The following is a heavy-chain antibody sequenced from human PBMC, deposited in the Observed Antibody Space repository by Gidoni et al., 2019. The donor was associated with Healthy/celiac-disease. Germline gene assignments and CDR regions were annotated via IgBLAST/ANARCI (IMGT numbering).Heavy chain of an antibody. V-gene: IGHV3-7*04. CDR2: IKQDGSEK. CDR3: ARVHSIVVVPAAMGGVWDY. CDR1: GFTLSSYW. J-gene: IGHJ4*02. Sequence: EVQLVESGGGLVQPGGSLRLSCAASGFTLSSYWMSWVRQAPGKGLEWVANIKQDGSEKYYVDSVKGRFTISRDNAKNSLYLQMNSLRAEDTAVYYCARVHSIVVVPAAMGGVWDYWGQGTLVTVSS. D-gene: IGHD2-2*01.